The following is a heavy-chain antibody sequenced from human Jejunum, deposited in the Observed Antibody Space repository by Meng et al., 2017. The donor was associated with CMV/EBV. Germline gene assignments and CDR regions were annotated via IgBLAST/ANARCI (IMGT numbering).Heavy chain of an antibody. CDR3: ATTYSGRYETS. CDR1: GYTFTGYQ. CDR2: INPKNGDT. V-gene: IGHV1-2*06. J-gene: IGHJ4*02. Sequence: ASGYTFTGYQMHWVRQAPGQGLEWVGRINPKNGDTKYAEKFQGRVTMTRDTSITTAYMEVSRLRSDDTALYYCATTYSGRYETSWGQGTLVTVSS. D-gene: IGHD1-26*01.